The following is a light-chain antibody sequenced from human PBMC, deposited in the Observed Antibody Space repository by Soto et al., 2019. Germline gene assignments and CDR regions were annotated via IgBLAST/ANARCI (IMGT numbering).Light chain of an antibody. Sequence: EIVLTRSPGTLALSPGEGATLSCRASQSVSKYLAWYQQKPGQAPRLLIYGASSRATGIPDSFSGSGSGTDFTLTISRLEPEDFAVYYCQQYGGSPQTFGQGTKVEIK. CDR1: QSVSKY. J-gene: IGKJ1*01. CDR3: QQYGGSPQT. CDR2: GAS. V-gene: IGKV3-20*01.